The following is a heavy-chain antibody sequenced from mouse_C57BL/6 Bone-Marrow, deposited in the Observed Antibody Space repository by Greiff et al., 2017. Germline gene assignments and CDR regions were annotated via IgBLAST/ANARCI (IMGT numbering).Heavy chain of an antibody. Sequence: VQLQQSGAELARPGASVKLSCKASGYSFTSYGISWVKQRTGQGLEWIGEIYPRSGNTYYNEKFKGKATLTADKSSSTAYMELRSLTSEDSAVYFCARWNYGSSYENYWGQGTTLTVSS. CDR2: IYPRSGNT. CDR1: GYSFTSYG. D-gene: IGHD1-1*01. CDR3: ARWNYGSSYENY. V-gene: IGHV1-81*01. J-gene: IGHJ2*01.